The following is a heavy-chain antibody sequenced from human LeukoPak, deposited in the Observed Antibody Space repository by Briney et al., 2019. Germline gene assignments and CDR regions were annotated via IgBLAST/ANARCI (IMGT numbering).Heavy chain of an antibody. CDR1: GYSISSGYY. D-gene: IGHD3-10*01. CDR2: FYHSGST. J-gene: IGHJ4*02. V-gene: IGHV4-38-2*01. CDR3: ARLDYGSGSYYPSDDY. Sequence: SETLSLTXAVSGYSISSGYYWGWMRQPPGKGLEWIGSFYHSGSTYYNPSLKSRVTISVDTSKNQFSLKLSSVTAADTAVYYCARLDYGSGSYYPSDDYWGQGTLVTVSS.